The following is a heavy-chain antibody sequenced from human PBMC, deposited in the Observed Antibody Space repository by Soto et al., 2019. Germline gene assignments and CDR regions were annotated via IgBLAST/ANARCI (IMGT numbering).Heavy chain of an antibody. D-gene: IGHD3-16*02. V-gene: IGHV4-31*03. CDR2: IYYSGST. Sequence: SETPSLTCSVSGASISSDGYYWNWIRQHPGKGLEWIGYIYYSGSTYYNPSLKSRVTISVDTSKNQFSLKLSSVTAADTAVYYCAREKDDSGDYVWGSYRQLGMDVWGQGTTVTVSS. CDR1: GASISSDGYY. J-gene: IGHJ6*02. CDR3: AREKDDSGDYVWGSYRQLGMDV.